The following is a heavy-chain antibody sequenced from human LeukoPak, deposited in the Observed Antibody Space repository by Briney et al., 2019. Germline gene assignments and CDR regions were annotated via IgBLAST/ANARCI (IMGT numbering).Heavy chain of an antibody. J-gene: IGHJ1*01. V-gene: IGHV1-2*02. Sequence: ASVKVSCKASGYTFTGYYMHWVRQAPAQGLEWMGWINPNSGGTNYAQKFQGRVTMTRDTSISTAYMELSRLRSDDTAVYYCARLEQDYDILTGYYPEYFQHWGQGTLVTVSS. D-gene: IGHD3-9*01. CDR1: GYTFTGYY. CDR3: ARLEQDYDILTGYYPEYFQH. CDR2: INPNSGGT.